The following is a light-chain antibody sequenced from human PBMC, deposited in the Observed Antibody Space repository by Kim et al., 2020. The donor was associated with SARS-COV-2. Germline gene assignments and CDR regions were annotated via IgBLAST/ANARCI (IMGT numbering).Light chain of an antibody. Sequence: GQSVTISCPGTSSDVGGYDYVSWYQQHLGKAPKLIICDVNKWPSGVPDRFSGSKAGNTASLTISGLQAEDEADYYCCSYAGSYTYVFGSGTKVTVL. CDR2: DVN. CDR3: CSYAGSYTYV. J-gene: IGLJ1*01. V-gene: IGLV2-11*01. CDR1: SSDVGGYDY.